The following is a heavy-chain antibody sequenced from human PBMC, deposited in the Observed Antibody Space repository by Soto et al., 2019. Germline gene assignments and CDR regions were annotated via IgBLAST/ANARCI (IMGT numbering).Heavy chain of an antibody. CDR1: GFSVSSYW. V-gene: IGHV3-74*01. CDR3: ARVRGEYYYALDV. CDR2: IESDGSRR. Sequence: RRLSCAASGFSVSSYWMDWVRQPPGKGLEWVSRIESDGSRRSYADSVKGRFTISRDNAKNTLYLQLNSLRAEDTAVYYCARVRGEYYYALDVWGQGTTVTVSS. J-gene: IGHJ6*02.